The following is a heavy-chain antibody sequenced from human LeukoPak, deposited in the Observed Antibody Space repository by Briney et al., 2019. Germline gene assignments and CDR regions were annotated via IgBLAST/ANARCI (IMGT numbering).Heavy chain of an antibody. D-gene: IGHD2-21*02. J-gene: IGHJ4*02. CDR2: IFHTGTT. CDR1: GISISSTAYF. V-gene: IGHV4-39*07. CDR3: ARWTSCGGDCHILDY. Sequence: SSETLSLTCNVSGISISSTAYFWGWLRQPPGKKLEYIGGIFHTGTTYYNPSLKSRVTMSVDTSKNQFSLKLSSVTAADTAVYYCARWTSCGGDCHILDYWGQGILVTVSS.